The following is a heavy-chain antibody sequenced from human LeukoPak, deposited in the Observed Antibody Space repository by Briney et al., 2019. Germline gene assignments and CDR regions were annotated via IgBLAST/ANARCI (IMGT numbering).Heavy chain of an antibody. D-gene: IGHD3-22*01. CDR2: ISPHSGNT. J-gene: IGHJ4*02. CDR1: GFIFKNFG. CDR3: AKSHSGSLRAPFDY. V-gene: IGHV1-18*01. Sequence: ASVKVSCKTSGFIFKNFGFIWVRQAPGQGLQWMGWISPHSGNTKCAPSLRGRVTLTTDTSTNTAYMALSGLTFDDTAIYYCAKSHSGSLRAPFDYWGQGTLVTVSS.